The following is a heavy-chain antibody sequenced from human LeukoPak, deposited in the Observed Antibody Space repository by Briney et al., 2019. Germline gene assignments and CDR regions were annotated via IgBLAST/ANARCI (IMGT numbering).Heavy chain of an antibody. Sequence: GGSLRLSCAASGFTFSSYWMSWVRQAPGKGLEWVANIKQEGSEKYYVDSVKGRFTISRDNAKNSLYLQMNSLRAEDTAVYYCARANSRYYYDSSGYWDAFDIWGQGTMVTVSS. CDR1: GFTFSSYW. CDR2: IKQEGSEK. CDR3: ARANSRYYYDSSGYWDAFDI. J-gene: IGHJ3*02. V-gene: IGHV3-7*01. D-gene: IGHD3-22*01.